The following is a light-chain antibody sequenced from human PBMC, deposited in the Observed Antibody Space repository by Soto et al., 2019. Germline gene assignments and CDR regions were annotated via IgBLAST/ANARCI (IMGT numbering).Light chain of an antibody. CDR3: QQYGGSPTWT. CDR2: GAS. CDR1: QGVSGSY. V-gene: IGKV3-20*01. Sequence: EIVLTQSPGTLSLSPGERATLSCRASQGVSGSYLAWYQQKPGQAPRLLIYGASSRATGIPDRFSGSGSGTDFTLTISRLEPEDFAVYYCQQYGGSPTWTFGQGTKVEIK. J-gene: IGKJ1*01.